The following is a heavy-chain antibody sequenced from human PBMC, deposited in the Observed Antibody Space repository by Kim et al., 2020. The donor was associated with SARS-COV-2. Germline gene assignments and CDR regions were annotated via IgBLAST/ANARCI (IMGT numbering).Heavy chain of an antibody. CDR3: AKGGSSSWYYFAY. V-gene: IGHV3-9*01. Sequence: GTAQSGQARLTIPRDNAKNYLYLQMNNLRAEDTALYYCAKGGSSSWYYFAYWGQGTLVTVSS. J-gene: IGHJ4*02. D-gene: IGHD6-13*01.